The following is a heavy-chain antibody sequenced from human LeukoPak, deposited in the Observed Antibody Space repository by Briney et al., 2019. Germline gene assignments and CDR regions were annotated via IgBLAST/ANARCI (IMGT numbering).Heavy chain of an antibody. CDR3: AKDLRPSSYYYGSESSDAFDI. CDR1: GFTFSSYA. V-gene: IGHV3-30*04. Sequence: PGGSLRLSCAASGFTFSSYAMHWVRQAPGKGLEWVAVISYDGSNKYYADSVKGRFTISRDNSKNTLYLQMNSLRAEDTAVYYCAKDLRPSSYYYGSESSDAFDIWGQGTMVTVSS. J-gene: IGHJ3*02. CDR2: ISYDGSNK. D-gene: IGHD3-10*01.